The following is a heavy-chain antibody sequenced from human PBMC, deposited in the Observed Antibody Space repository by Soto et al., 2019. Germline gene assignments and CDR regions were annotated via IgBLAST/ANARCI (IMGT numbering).Heavy chain of an antibody. CDR2: ISYDGSNK. D-gene: IGHD2-2*01. J-gene: IGHJ5*02. CDR1: GFTFSSYA. CDR3: ARDPRYCISTSCPQGWFDP. V-gene: IGHV3-30-3*01. Sequence: PGGSLRLSCAASGFTFSSYAMHWVRQAPGKGLEWVAVISYDGSNKYYADSVKGRFTISRDNSKNTLYLQMNSLRAEDTAVYYCARDPRYCISTSCPQGWFDPWGKGTLVTVAS.